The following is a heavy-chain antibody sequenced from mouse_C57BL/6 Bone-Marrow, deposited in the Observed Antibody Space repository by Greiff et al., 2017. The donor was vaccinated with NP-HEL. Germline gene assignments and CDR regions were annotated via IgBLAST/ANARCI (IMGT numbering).Heavy chain of an antibody. J-gene: IGHJ3*01. CDR3: ARLRIYEVAY. D-gene: IGHD2-3*01. V-gene: IGHV1-81*01. Sequence: QVQLQQSGAELARPGASVKLSCKASGYTFTSYGISWVKQRTGQGLEWIGEIYPRSGNTYYNEKFKGKATLTADKSSSTAYMELRSLTSEDSAVYFWARLRIYEVAYWGQGTLVTVSA. CDR2: IYPRSGNT. CDR1: GYTFTSYG.